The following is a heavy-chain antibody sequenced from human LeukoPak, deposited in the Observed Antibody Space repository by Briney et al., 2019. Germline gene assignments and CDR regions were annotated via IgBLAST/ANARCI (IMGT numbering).Heavy chain of an antibody. V-gene: IGHV1-69*05. CDR1: GGTFSSYA. CDR3: ARDRRAVFGELGPDAFDI. CDR2: IIPIFGTA. D-gene: IGHD3-10*01. Sequence: ASVKVSCKASGGTFSSYAISWERQAPGQGLEWMGGIIPIFGTANYAQKFQGRVTITTDESTSTAYMELSSLRSEDTAVYYCARDRRAVFGELGPDAFDIWGQGTMVTVSS. J-gene: IGHJ3*02.